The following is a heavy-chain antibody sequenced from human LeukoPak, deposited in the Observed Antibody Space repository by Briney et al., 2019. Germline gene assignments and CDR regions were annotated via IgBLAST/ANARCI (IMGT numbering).Heavy chain of an antibody. D-gene: IGHD1-1*01. J-gene: IGHJ4*02. V-gene: IGHV4-30-2*01. Sequence: SQTLSLTCAVSGGSISSGNFFWNWNRQPPGKGLEWIGYMYHSGSTYYNPSLKSRVTISIDGSKNQFSLKLSSVTAADTAMYFCASSLDRPPYYFDYWGQGTLVTVSS. CDR3: ASSLDRPPYYFDY. CDR2: MYHSGST. CDR1: GGSISSGNFF.